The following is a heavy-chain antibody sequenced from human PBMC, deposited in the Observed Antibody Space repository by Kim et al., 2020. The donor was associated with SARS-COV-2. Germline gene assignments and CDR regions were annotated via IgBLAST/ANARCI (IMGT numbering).Heavy chain of an antibody. CDR3: ARDRGLCVTSSCRSYHYHMDV. D-gene: IGHD3-10*01. CDR1: GYSLTTHI. CDR2: INTNTGHP. Sequence: ASVKVSCKASGYSLTTHIMNWVRQAPGQGLEWLGLINTNTGHPTYVQGLTGRLVFSLDTSVNTAILEINGLQNEDTAVYYCARDRGLCVTSSCRSYHYHMDVWGKGTTVTVSS. V-gene: IGHV7-4-1*02. J-gene: IGHJ6*03.